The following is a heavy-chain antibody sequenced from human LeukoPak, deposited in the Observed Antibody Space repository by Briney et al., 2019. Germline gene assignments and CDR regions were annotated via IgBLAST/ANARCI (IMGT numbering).Heavy chain of an antibody. CDR1: GFTFSSYW. Sequence: GESLRLSCAASGFTFSSYWMSWLRQAPGKGREGVATISQDGGEKVYVDSAKGRFTVSRDNPKTSLFLQMNRLRAEDTAVYYCAREANARFDYWGQGTLVTVSS. CDR2: ISQDGGEK. J-gene: IGHJ4*02. CDR3: AREANARFDY. V-gene: IGHV3-7*01. D-gene: IGHD1-1*01.